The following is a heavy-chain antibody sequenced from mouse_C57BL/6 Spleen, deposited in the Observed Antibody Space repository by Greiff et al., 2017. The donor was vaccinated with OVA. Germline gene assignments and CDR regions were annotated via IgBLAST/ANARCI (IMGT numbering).Heavy chain of an antibody. D-gene: IGHD2-1*01. CDR3: ARSRGNYGAYYFDY. J-gene: IGHJ2*01. V-gene: IGHV1-64*01. CDR1: GYTFTSYW. Sequence: QVQLQQPGAELVKPGASVKLSCKASGYTFTSYWMHWVKQRPGQGLEWIGMIHPNSGSTNYNEKFKSKATLTVYKSSSTAYMQLSSLTSEDSAVYYCARSRGNYGAYYFDYWGQGTTLTVSS. CDR2: IHPNSGST.